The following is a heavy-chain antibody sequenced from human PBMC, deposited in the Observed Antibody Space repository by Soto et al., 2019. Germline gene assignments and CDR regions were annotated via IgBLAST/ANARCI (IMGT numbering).Heavy chain of an antibody. CDR2: IIPIFGTA. Sequence: GASVKVSCKASGGTFSSYAISWVRQSPGKRLEWMGGIIPIFGTANYAQKLQGRVTITADESTSTAYMELSSLRSEDTAVYYCARARVSTSIAARLAYYYGMDVWGQGTTVTVSS. CDR3: ARARVSTSIAARLAYYYGMDV. J-gene: IGHJ6*02. V-gene: IGHV1-69*13. D-gene: IGHD6-6*01. CDR1: GGTFSSYA.